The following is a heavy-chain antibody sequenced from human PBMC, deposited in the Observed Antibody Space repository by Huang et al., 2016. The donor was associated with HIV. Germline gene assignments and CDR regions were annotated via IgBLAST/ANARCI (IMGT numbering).Heavy chain of an antibody. CDR2: IYWDEDR. D-gene: IGHD2-2*01. J-gene: IGHJ3*01. CDR3: AHRRVVQYHPIDYRRPVEAFDV. V-gene: IGHV2-5*02. CDR1: GFSLSTSGVA. Sequence: QITLKESGPSLVKPTQTLTLTCTFSGFSLSTSGVAVGWIRQPPGKALELLGNIYWDEDRRYIPTLKIRLAITKDTSNNQVVLTLTNVDRVDTGTYYCAHRRVVQYHPIDYRRPVEAFDVWGQGTMVSVSS.